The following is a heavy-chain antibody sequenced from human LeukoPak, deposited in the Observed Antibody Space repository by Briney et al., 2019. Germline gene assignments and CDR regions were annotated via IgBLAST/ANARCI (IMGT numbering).Heavy chain of an antibody. CDR1: GGSISSYY. J-gene: IGHJ4*02. CDR2: IYYSGST. Sequence: SETLSLTCTVSGGSISSYYWSWIRQPPGKGLEWIGYIYYSGSTYYNPSLKSRVTISVNTSKNQFSLKLSSVTAADMAVYYCARGELPFDYWGQGTLVTVSS. D-gene: IGHD1-26*01. V-gene: IGHV4-59*04. CDR3: ARGELPFDY.